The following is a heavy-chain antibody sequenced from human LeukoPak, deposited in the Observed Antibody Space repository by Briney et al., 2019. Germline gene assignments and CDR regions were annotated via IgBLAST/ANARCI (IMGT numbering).Heavy chain of an antibody. CDR1: GFTFSSHG. J-gene: IGHJ4*02. D-gene: IGHD3-3*02. CDR3: AKEGSSIGYFDY. V-gene: IGHV3-23*01. CDR2: ISGSGGST. Sequence: GGSLRLSCAASGFTFSSHGMNWVRQAPGKGLEWVSAISGSGGSTYYADSVKGRFTISRDNSKNTLYLQMNSLRAEDTAVYYCAKEGSSIGYFDYWGQRTLVTVSS.